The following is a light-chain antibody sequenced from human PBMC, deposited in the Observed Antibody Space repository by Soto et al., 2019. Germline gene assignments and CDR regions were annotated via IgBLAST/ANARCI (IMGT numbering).Light chain of an antibody. V-gene: IGLV1-40*01. CDR3: QSYDSSLSVV. CDR2: GNS. J-gene: IGLJ2*01. CDR1: SSNIGAGYD. Sequence: QSALTQPPSVSGAPGQRVTISCTGSSSNIGAGYDVHWYQQLPGTAPKLLIYGNSNRPSGVPDRFSGSKSGTSASLAITGLQAEVDADYYCQSYDSSLSVVFGGGTTRTVL.